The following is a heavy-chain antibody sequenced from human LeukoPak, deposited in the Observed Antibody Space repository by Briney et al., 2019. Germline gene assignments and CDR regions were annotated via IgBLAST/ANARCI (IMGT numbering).Heavy chain of an antibody. Sequence: GGSLRLSCAASGFTFSSYGMHWVRQAPGKGLEWVAFIRYDGSNKYYADSVKGRFTISRDNSKNTLYLQMNSLRAEDTAVYYCARSISWYQAIWFDPWGQGTLVTVSS. J-gene: IGHJ5*02. D-gene: IGHD6-13*01. V-gene: IGHV3-30*02. CDR1: GFTFSSYG. CDR2: IRYDGSNK. CDR3: ARSISWYQAIWFDP.